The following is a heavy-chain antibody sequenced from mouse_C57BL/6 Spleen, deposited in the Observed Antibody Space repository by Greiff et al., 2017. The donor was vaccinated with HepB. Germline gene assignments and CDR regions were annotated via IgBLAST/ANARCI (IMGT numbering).Heavy chain of an antibody. Sequence: VKLMESGPGLVQPSQSLSITCTVSGFSLTSYGVHWVRQSPGKGLEWLGVIWRGGSTDYNAAFMSRLSITKDNSKSQVFFKMNSLQVDDTAIYYCDKSYYYGSSYAMDYWGQGTSVTVSS. CDR3: DKSYYYGSSYAMDY. CDR1: GFSLTSYG. D-gene: IGHD1-1*01. V-gene: IGHV2-5*01. CDR2: IWRGGST. J-gene: IGHJ4*01.